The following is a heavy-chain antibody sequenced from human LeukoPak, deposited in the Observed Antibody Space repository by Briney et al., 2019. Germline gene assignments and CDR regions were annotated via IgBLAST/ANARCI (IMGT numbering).Heavy chain of an antibody. V-gene: IGHV1-24*01. J-gene: IGHJ4*02. CDR1: GYTLTELS. CDR3: ATLRRYLDWSPLDY. D-gene: IGHD3-9*01. CDR2: FDPEDGET. Sequence: ASVKVSCKVSGYTLTELSMHWVRQAPGKGLEWMGGFDPEDGETIYAQKFQGRVTMTEDTSTDTAYMELSSLRSEDTAVYYCATLRRYLDWSPLDYWGQGTLVTVSS.